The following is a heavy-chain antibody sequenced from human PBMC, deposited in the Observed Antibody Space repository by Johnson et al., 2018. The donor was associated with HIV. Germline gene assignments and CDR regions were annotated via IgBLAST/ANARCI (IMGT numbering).Heavy chain of an antibody. J-gene: IGHJ3*02. CDR2: INWNGGSR. D-gene: IGHD1-7*01. Sequence: VQLVESGGGLVQPGRSLRLSCAASGFTFDDYGMSWVRQAPGKGLEWVAGINWNGGSRGYADSVKGRFTISRDNAKNSLYLQMNSLRAEDTAVYYCAKGERYNWNYVSAFDIWGQGPMVTVSS. CDR1: GFTFDDYG. CDR3: AKGERYNWNYVSAFDI. V-gene: IGHV3-20*04.